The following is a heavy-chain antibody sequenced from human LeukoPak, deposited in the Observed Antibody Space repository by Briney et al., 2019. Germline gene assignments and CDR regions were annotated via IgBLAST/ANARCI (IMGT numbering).Heavy chain of an antibody. Sequence: GGSLRLSCAASGFSFNTYSMNWVRQAPGKGLEWVSSICSTSAHIFYADSVKGRFSISRDNAKNSLYLQMNSLRVEDTAVYYCTSRYCTTTNCYSFDNWGHGTLVTVSS. CDR3: TSRYCTTTNCYSFDN. V-gene: IGHV3-21*01. D-gene: IGHD2-2*01. J-gene: IGHJ3*02. CDR2: ICSTSAHI. CDR1: GFSFNTYS.